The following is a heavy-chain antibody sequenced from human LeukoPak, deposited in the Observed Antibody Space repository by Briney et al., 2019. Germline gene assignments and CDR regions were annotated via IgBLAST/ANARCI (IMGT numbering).Heavy chain of an antibody. Sequence: ASVKVSCKASGYTFTSYGISWVRQAPGQGLEWMGWISAYNGNTNYAQKLQGRVTMTTDTSTSTAYMELRSLRSDDTAVYYCARVVVDYDILTGNTNYGMDVWGQGTTVTVSS. CDR3: ARVVVDYDILTGNTNYGMDV. J-gene: IGHJ6*02. V-gene: IGHV1-18*01. CDR1: GYTFTSYG. CDR2: ISAYNGNT. D-gene: IGHD3-9*01.